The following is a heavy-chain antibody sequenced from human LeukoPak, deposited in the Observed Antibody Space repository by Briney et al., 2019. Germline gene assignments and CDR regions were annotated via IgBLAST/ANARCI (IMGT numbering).Heavy chain of an antibody. CDR2: ISGSGGDT. J-gene: IGHJ6*02. Sequence: GSLRLSCAASGFTFSSFAMIWVRQAPGKGLGWVSGISGSGGDTYYADSVKGRFTVSRDNSKSTLYLQMTSLRAEDTAVYFCAKVRFDSSGYYYTYYYYGMDVWGQGTTVTVSS. V-gene: IGHV3-23*01. CDR1: GFTFSSFA. CDR3: AKVRFDSSGYYYTYYYYGMDV. D-gene: IGHD3-22*01.